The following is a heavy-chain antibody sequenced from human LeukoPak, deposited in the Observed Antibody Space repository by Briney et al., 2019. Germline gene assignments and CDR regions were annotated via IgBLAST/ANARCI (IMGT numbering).Heavy chain of an antibody. J-gene: IGHJ2*01. CDR2: IKSKTNGGTT. CDR1: GFNFSNAW. V-gene: IGHV3-15*01. CDR3: ARDFGSRYFDL. D-gene: IGHD3-3*01. Sequence: PGGSLRLSCAASGFNFSNAWMSWVRQAPGKGLEWVGRIKSKTNGGTTDYAAPVKGRFTISGDDSKNTLYLQMNSLRAEDTAVYYCARDFGSRYFDLWGRGTLVTVSS.